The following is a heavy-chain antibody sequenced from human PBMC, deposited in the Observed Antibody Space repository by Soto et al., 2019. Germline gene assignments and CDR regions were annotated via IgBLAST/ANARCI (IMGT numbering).Heavy chain of an antibody. J-gene: IGHJ4*02. CDR1: GFTFSSYG. D-gene: IGHD6-19*01. CDR3: AKGAVADEDEGDFGL. Sequence: GGSLRLSCAASGFTFSSYGMHWVRQAPGKGLEWVAVISYDGSNKYYADSVKGRFTISRDNSKNTLYLQMNSLRAEDTAVYYCAKGAVADEDEGDFGLGGQGTLVTVSS. CDR2: ISYDGSNK. V-gene: IGHV3-30*18.